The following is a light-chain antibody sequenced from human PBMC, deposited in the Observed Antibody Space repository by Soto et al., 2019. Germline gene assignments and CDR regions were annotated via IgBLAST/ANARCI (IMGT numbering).Light chain of an antibody. CDR1: QAISRW. V-gene: IGKV1-5*01. J-gene: IGKJ1*01. CDR3: QQYSTYSPT. CDR2: DAS. Sequence: DIQMTQSPSTLSASVGDRVTITCRASQAISRWLARYQQKPGKAPKLLIYDASSVQTGVPSRFSGRGSGTEFTLTISSLQPDDFATFYCQQYSTYSPTFGQGTKVDI.